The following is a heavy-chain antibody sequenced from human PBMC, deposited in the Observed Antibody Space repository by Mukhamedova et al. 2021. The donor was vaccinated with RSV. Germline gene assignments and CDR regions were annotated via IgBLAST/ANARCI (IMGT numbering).Heavy chain of an antibody. CDR2: IWYDGSNK. D-gene: IGHD6-6*01. V-gene: IGHV3-33*01. J-gene: IGHJ6*01. CDR3: ARRGFEYSSSSYYYYYGM. Sequence: SSYGMHWVRQAPGKGLEWVAVIWYDGSNKYYADSVKGRFTISRDNSKNTLYLQMNSLRAEDTAGYYCARRGFEYSSSSYYYYYGM. CDR1: SSYG.